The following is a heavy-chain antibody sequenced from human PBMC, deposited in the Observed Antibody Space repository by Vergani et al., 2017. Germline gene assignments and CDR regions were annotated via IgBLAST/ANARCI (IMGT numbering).Heavy chain of an antibody. CDR3: ARGILYSALADF. V-gene: IGHV3-30*03. CDR2: ISNDGGNK. J-gene: IGHJ4*02. D-gene: IGHD3-3*02. CDR1: GFSFGSYG. Sequence: QVQLVESGGNVVQSGTSLRLSCAASGFSFGSYGMHWVRQSPGKGLEWVAVISNDGGNKYYADSVKGRFTISRDNAKNSLYLQMNSLRAEDTAVYYCARGILYSALADFWGQGTLVTVSS.